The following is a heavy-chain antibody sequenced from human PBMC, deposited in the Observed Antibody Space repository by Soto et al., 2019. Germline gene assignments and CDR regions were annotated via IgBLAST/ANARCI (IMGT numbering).Heavy chain of an antibody. Sequence: SETLSLTCAVYVGSFSGYYWSWIRQPPGKGLEWIGEINHSGSTNYNPSLKSRVTISVDTSKNQFSLKLSSVTAADTAVYYCARGALRWFDYWGQGTLVTVSS. CDR1: VGSFSGYY. CDR3: ARGALRWFDY. D-gene: IGHD2-15*01. V-gene: IGHV4-34*01. CDR2: INHSGST. J-gene: IGHJ4*02.